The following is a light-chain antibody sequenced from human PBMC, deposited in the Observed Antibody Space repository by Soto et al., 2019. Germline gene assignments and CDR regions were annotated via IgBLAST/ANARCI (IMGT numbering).Light chain of an antibody. CDR1: SSDIGSYNL. CDR3: CAYAGGSTYVL. V-gene: IGLV2-23*01. J-gene: IGLJ2*01. CDR2: EDS. Sequence: QSALTQPASVSGSPGQSLTISCIGISSDIGSYNLVSWYQQHPGTAPKLLISEDSKRPSGVPNRFSGSKSGNTASLTIAGLQAEDEAVYYCCAYAGGSTYVLFGGGTKLTVL.